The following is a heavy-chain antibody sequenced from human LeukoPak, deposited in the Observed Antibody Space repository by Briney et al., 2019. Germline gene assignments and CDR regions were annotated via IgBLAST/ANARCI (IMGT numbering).Heavy chain of an antibody. Sequence: SETLSLTCTVSGGSISSSSYYWGWIRQPPGKGLEWIGSIYYSGSTYYNLSLKSRVTISVDTSKNQFSLKLSSVTAADTAVYYCARSVAGDGGYYLADDAFDIWGQGTMVTVSS. CDR2: IYYSGST. CDR1: GGSISSSSYY. CDR3: ARSVAGDGGYYLADDAFDI. D-gene: IGHD3-22*01. J-gene: IGHJ3*02. V-gene: IGHV4-39*07.